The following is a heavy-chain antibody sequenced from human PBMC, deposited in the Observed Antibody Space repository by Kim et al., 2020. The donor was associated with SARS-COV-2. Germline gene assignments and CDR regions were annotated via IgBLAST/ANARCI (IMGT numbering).Heavy chain of an antibody. D-gene: IGHD2-15*01. Sequence: GGSLRLSCTASGFTFGDYAMSWVRQAPGKGLEWVGFIRSKAYGGTTEYVASVKGRFTISRDDSKSIAYLQMNSLKTEDTAVYYCTRDVLVVVAAKGIYYYGMDVWGQGTTVTVSS. V-gene: IGHV3-49*04. CDR2: IRSKAYGGTT. CDR3: TRDVLVVVAAKGIYYYGMDV. J-gene: IGHJ6*02. CDR1: GFTFGDYA.